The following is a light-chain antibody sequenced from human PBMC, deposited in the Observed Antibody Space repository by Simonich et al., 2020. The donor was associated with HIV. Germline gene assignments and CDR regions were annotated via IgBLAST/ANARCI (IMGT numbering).Light chain of an antibody. Sequence: DIVMTQSPDSLTVSLGERATINCKSSQSVLTSSNNKNYFTWYQRKPGQPPKLLIYWASTRESGVPDRFSGSGSGTDFTLTITSLQAEDVAVYFCQQYYSTPLTFGGGTKVEIK. CDR1: QSVLTSSNNKNY. CDR2: WAS. J-gene: IGKJ4*01. V-gene: IGKV4-1*01. CDR3: QQYYSTPLT.